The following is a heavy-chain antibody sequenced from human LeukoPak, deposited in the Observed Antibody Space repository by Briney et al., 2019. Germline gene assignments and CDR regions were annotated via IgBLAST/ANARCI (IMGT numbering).Heavy chain of an antibody. V-gene: IGHV4-30-2*01. CDR3: ALYIYYFDY. J-gene: IGHJ4*02. Sequence: SETLSLTCAVSGGSISSGGYSWSWIRQPPGKGLEWIGYIYHSGSTYYNPSLKSRVTISVDRSKNQFSLKPSSVTAADTAVYYCALYIYYFDYWGQGTLVTVSS. CDR1: GGSISSGGYS. CDR2: IYHSGST. D-gene: IGHD2-15*01.